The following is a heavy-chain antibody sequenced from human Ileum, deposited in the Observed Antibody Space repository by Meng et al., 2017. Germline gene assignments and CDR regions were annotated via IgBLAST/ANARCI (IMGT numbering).Heavy chain of an antibody. D-gene: IGHD3-10*01. J-gene: IGHJ2*01. CDR1: GGSFIANY. Sequence: QVQLQQWGAGLLKPSETLSLTCVVYGGSFIANYWTWIRQPPGKGLEWIGEINHNGNTNYKPSLKSRVTISVDTSKKQFSLRLTSVTAADAAVYYCARYGGSGSYWHFDPWGRGTLVTVSS. CDR2: INHNGNT. CDR3: ARYGGSGSYWHFDP. V-gene: IGHV4-34*01.